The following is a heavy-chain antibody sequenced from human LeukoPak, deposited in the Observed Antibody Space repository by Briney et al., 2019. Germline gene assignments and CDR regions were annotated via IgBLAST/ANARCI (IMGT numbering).Heavy chain of an antibody. Sequence: SETLSLTCSVSGYSISSGYYWGWIRQAPGKGLEWIGNLYHSGSTYYNPSLKSRVSISVDTSKNQFSLNLSSVTAADTAVYYCATEIQNIAGRVYWGQGTLVTVSS. J-gene: IGHJ4*02. CDR1: GYSISSGYY. CDR2: LYHSGST. D-gene: IGHD6-6*01. CDR3: ATEIQNIAGRVY. V-gene: IGHV4-38-2*02.